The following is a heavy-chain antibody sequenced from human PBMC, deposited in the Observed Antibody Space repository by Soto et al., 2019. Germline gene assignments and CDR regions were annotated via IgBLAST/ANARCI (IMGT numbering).Heavy chain of an antibody. CDR1: GFTFSTYA. J-gene: IGHJ3*02. D-gene: IGHD1-1*01. CDR3: AKDKFGTTAFDI. Sequence: GGSLRLSCADSGFTFSTYALSWVRQAPGKGLEWVSAINERGSSTYYTDSVKGRFTISRDNSKNTLYLQMNSLRAEDTVLYYCAKDKFGTTAFDIWGQGTMVTVSS. V-gene: IGHV3-23*01. CDR2: INERGSST.